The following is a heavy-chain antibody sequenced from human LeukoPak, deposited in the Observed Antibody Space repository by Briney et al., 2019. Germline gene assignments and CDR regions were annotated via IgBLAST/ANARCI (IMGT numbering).Heavy chain of an antibody. Sequence: ASVKVSCKASGYTFTSYYMHWVRQAPGQGLEWMGIINPSGGSTSYAQKFQGRVTMTGDTSTSTVYMELSSLRSEDTAVYYCARDLTELVVAYYYYGMDVWGQGTTVTVSS. CDR2: INPSGGST. CDR3: ARDLTELVVAYYYYGMDV. CDR1: GYTFTSYY. J-gene: IGHJ6*02. V-gene: IGHV1-46*01. D-gene: IGHD3-10*01.